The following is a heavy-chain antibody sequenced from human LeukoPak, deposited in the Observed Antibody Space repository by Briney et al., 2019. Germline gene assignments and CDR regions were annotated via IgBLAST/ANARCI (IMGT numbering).Heavy chain of an antibody. D-gene: IGHD6-13*01. Sequence: SETLSLTCAVSGASITSSNYYWGWVRQSPGKGLEWIGNIYSSGNTYYNASLKSRVTMYIDTSKNQFSLKLSSVTAADTAVYYCARRGAAAGIFYWGQGTLVTVSS. CDR1: GASITSSNYY. CDR3: ARRGAAAGIFY. CDR2: IYSSGNT. V-gene: IGHV4-39*07. J-gene: IGHJ4*02.